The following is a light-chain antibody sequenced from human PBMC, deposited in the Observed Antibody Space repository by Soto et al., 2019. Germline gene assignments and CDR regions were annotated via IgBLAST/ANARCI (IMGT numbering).Light chain of an antibody. CDR2: WAS. CDR1: QSVLSSSNNKNY. V-gene: IGKV4-1*01. CDR3: QQYDSSPRT. J-gene: IGKJ3*01. Sequence: DIVMTQSPDSLAVSLGERATINCKSSQSVLSSSNNKNYLTWYQQKPGQPHKLLIYWASTRESGVPDRFSGSASGTDFSLSSNSLQAEDVAVYYCQQYDSSPRTFGPGTKVYIK.